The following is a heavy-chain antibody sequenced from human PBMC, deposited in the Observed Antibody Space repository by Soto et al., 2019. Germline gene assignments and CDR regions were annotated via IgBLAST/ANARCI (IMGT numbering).Heavy chain of an antibody. Sequence: TPFPPHTFFWGPIRSGGFYRGLIRQPPRKGLGGIGYIYYSGSTYYNPSPKSRVTISVDTSKNQFSLKLSSVTAADTAVYYCAAQRGYSYGPHLYYYYYGMDVWGQGTTVTVSS. V-gene: IGHV4-30-4*01. CDR1: WGPIRSGGFY. D-gene: IGHD5-18*01. J-gene: IGHJ6*02. CDR3: AAQRGYSYGPHLYYYYYGMDV. CDR2: IYYSGST.